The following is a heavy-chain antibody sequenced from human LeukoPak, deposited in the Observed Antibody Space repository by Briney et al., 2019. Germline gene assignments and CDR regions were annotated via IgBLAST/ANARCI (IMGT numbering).Heavy chain of an antibody. Sequence: PGGSLRLSCAASGFGVGYNYMNWVRQAPGKGLEWVSVIYRDGATHYADSVKGRFSISRDSSKNTLYLQMNSLRAEDTAIYYCAREVGAGALDYWGQGTLVTVSA. V-gene: IGHV3-66*01. CDR3: AREVGAGALDY. D-gene: IGHD1-26*01. CDR2: IYRDGAT. J-gene: IGHJ4*02. CDR1: GFGVGYNY.